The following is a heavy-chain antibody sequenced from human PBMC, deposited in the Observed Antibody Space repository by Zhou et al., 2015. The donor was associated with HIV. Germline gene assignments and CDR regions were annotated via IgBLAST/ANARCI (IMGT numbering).Heavy chain of an antibody. CDR1: GYTFTTYD. V-gene: IGHV1-8*01. CDR3: ARVSYHLTSYYFYAMDV. CDR2: MNAGGGQT. Sequence: QVQLVQSGAELKKPGASVKVSCKASGYTFTTYDINWMRQATGQRPEWMGWMNAGGGQTEYAQKFQGRVTMTRDTSISTAYMQLSGLTSEDTAIYYCARVSYHLTSYYFYAMDVWGQGTTVTVSS. J-gene: IGHJ6*02.